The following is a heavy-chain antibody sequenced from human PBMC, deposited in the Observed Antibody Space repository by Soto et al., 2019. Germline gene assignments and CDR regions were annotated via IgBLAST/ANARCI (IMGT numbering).Heavy chain of an antibody. J-gene: IGHJ3*02. Sequence: SETLSLTCAVYGGSFSTYYYNWIRQSPGKGLEWIGEINHSGGNNYSPSLKSRVTMSLDTSKNQFSLKLTSVTAADTAVYYCARGGSNDWQVAFDIWGQGTMVTVSS. CDR3: ARGGSNDWQVAFDI. CDR2: INHSGGN. D-gene: IGHD3-9*01. V-gene: IGHV4-34*01. CDR1: GGSFSTYY.